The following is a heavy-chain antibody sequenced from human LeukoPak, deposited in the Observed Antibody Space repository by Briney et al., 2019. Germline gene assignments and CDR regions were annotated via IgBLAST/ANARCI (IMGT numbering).Heavy chain of an antibody. J-gene: IGHJ4*02. Sequence: GGSLRLSXAASGFTFSSYWMSWVRQAPGKGMEWVANIKQDGSEKYSVDSVKGRFTISRDNAKNSLYLQMNSLRGEDTAVYYCARLYCSTISCLCFDYWGQGTLVTVSS. CDR1: GFTFSSYW. CDR3: ARLYCSTISCLCFDY. CDR2: IKQDGSEK. D-gene: IGHD2-2*01. V-gene: IGHV3-7*01.